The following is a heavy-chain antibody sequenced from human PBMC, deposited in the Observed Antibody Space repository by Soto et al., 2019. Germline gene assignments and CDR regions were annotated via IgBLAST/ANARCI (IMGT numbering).Heavy chain of an antibody. CDR2: ISYDGSNK. CDR1: GFTFSSYA. Sequence: QVQLVESGGGVVQPGRSLRLSCAASGFTFSSYAMHWVRQAPGKGQEWVAVISYDGSNKYYADSVKGRFTISRDNSKNALYLQMNSLRAEDTAVYYCARDQETYDSSGYPYYWGQGTLVTVSS. CDR3: ARDQETYDSSGYPYY. V-gene: IGHV3-30-3*01. D-gene: IGHD3-22*01. J-gene: IGHJ4*02.